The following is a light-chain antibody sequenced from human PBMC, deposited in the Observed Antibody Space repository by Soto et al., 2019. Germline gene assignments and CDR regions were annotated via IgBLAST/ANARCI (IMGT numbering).Light chain of an antibody. CDR3: SSYTSGSAYV. CDR2: DSN. V-gene: IGLV1-51*01. CDR1: SSNIEKYF. J-gene: IGLJ1*01. Sequence: QSVLTQPPSVSAAPGQTVTISCSGSSSNIEKYFVSWYQQLPGAAPKLLIYDSNKRPSGIPERFSASKSGTSATLGITGLQTGDEADYYCSSYTSGSAYVFGTGTKVTVL.